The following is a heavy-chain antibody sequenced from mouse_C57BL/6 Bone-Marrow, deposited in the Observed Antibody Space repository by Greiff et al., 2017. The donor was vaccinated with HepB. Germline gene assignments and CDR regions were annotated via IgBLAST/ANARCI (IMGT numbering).Heavy chain of an antibody. Sequence: QVQLKESGAELVKPGASVKMSCKASGYTFTTYPIEWMKQNHGKSLEWIGNFHPYNDDTKYNEKFEGKATLTVEKSSSTVYLELSRLTSDDSAVYYCARGRYYGSSYLDYWGQGTTLTVSS. CDR3: ARGRYYGSSYLDY. V-gene: IGHV1-47*01. D-gene: IGHD1-1*01. CDR1: GYTFTTYP. CDR2: FHPYNDDT. J-gene: IGHJ2*01.